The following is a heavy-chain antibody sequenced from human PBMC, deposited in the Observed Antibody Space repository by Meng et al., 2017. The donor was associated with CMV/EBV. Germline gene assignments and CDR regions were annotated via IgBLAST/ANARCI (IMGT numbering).Heavy chain of an antibody. V-gene: IGHV3-74*01. D-gene: IGHD1-20*01. Sequence: GESLKISCAASGFTFSSYSMNWVRQAPGKGLVWVSRINSDGSSTSYADSVKGRFTISRDNAKNTLYLQMNSLRAEDTAVYYCARVHLYNWNYYGMDVWGQGTTVTVSS. J-gene: IGHJ6*02. CDR1: GFTFSSYS. CDR3: ARVHLYNWNYYGMDV. CDR2: INSDGSST.